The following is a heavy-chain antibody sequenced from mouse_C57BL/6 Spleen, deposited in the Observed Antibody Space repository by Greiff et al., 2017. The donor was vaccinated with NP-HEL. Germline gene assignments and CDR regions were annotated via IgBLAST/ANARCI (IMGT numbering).Heavy chain of an antibody. V-gene: IGHV7-3*01. CDR2: IRNKANGYTT. CDR3: ARDSSGSFDY. CDR1: GFTFTDYY. J-gene: IGHJ2*01. D-gene: IGHD3-2*02. Sequence: EVQRVESGGGLVQPGGSLSLSCAASGFTFTDYYMSWVRQPPGKALEWLGFIRNKANGYTTEYSASVKGRFTISRDNSQSILYLQMNALRAEDSATYYCARDSSGSFDYWGQGTTLTVSS.